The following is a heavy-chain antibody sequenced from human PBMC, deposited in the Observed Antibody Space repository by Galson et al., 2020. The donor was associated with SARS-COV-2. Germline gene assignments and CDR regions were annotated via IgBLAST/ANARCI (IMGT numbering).Heavy chain of an antibody. V-gene: IGHV4-31*03. Sequence: SETQSLTCSVPGDPANSGGYYWSWIRQHPGKGLQWIGHTYNRGSTYYNPSLKSRETISTDTSKNHFSLRLTSVTAADTAVYFCARDGSAGGHYYMDVWGKGTTVTVSS. CDR1: GDPANSGGYY. D-gene: IGHD3-16*01. J-gene: IGHJ6*03. CDR3: ARDGSAGGHYYMDV. CDR2: TYNRGST.